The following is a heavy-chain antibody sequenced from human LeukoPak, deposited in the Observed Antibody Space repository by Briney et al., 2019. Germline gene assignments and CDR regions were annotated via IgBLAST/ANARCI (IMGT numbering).Heavy chain of an antibody. CDR2: ISDSGGRI. Sequence: TGGSLRLPCAASGFTFNSYAMTWVRQAPGKGLEWVSLISDSGGRIYYADSVKGRFTIPRDNSKNTLHLQMNSLRAEDTAVYYCSTLRSGWYWDYWGQGTLVTVSS. J-gene: IGHJ4*02. CDR1: GFTFNSYA. CDR3: STLRSGWYWDY. D-gene: IGHD6-19*01. V-gene: IGHV3-23*01.